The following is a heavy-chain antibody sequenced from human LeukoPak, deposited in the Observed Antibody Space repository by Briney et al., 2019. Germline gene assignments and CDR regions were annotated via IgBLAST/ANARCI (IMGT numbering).Heavy chain of an antibody. Sequence: GGSLRPSSAASGFTLSSYSMNWVRQAPGKGLEWVSSISSTSIYIYYADSVKGRFTISRDNAKNSLFLQMDSLRAEDTAVYYCATHSTVVGSDSWGQGTLVTVSS. CDR2: ISSTSIYI. CDR3: ATHSTVVGSDS. J-gene: IGHJ5*01. D-gene: IGHD4-23*01. V-gene: IGHV3-21*01. CDR1: GFTLSSYS.